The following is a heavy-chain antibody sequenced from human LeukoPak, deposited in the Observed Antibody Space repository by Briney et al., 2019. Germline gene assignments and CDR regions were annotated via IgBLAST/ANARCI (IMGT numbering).Heavy chain of an antibody. Sequence: GESLKISCKGSGSSFTTYWIAWVRQMPGKGLEWMGIIYPGDSDTIYSPSFQGQVTISADKSITTAYLQWIGLKASDTAMYFCARRGIAARNFDSWGQGTLVTVSS. J-gene: IGHJ5*01. CDR2: IYPGDSDT. V-gene: IGHV5-51*01. CDR3: ARRGIAARNFDS. CDR1: GSSFTTYW. D-gene: IGHD6-13*01.